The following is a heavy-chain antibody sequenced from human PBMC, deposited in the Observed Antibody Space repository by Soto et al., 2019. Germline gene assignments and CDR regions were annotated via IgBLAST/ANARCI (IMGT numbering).Heavy chain of an antibody. CDR3: AREYRCPGLLPRGGRSI. J-gene: IGHJ3*02. CDR2: INPSGGST. Sequence: ASVKVSCKASGYTFTSYYMHWVRQAPGQGLEWMGIINPSGGSTSYAQKFQGRVTMTRDTSTSTVYMELSSLRSEDTAVYYCAREYRCPGLLPRGGRSIWGQGTMVTVS. D-gene: IGHD1-1*01. V-gene: IGHV1-46*01. CDR1: GYTFTSYY.